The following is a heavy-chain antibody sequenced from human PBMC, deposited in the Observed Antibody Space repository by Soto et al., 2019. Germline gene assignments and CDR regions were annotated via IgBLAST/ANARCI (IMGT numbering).Heavy chain of an antibody. J-gene: IGHJ5*02. CDR1: GFTFSSYE. D-gene: IGHD4-4*01. CDR3: ARSDYSNHVDWFDP. CDR2: ISSSGSTI. Sequence: EVQLVESGGGLVQPGGSLRLSCAASGFTFSSYEMIWVRQAPGKGLEWVSYISSSGSTIYYADSVKGRFTISRDNAKNSLYLQMNSLRAEDTAVYYCARSDYSNHVDWFDPWGQGTLVTVSS. V-gene: IGHV3-48*03.